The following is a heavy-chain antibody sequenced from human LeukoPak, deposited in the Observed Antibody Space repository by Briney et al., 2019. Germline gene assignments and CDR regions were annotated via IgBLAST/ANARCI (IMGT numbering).Heavy chain of an antibody. CDR3: AKDRSVCFGDPDAFDI. J-gene: IGHJ3*02. CDR2: INSDGSST. CDR1: GFTFSSYW. Sequence: GGSLRLSCAASGFTFSSYWMHWVRQAPGKGLVWVSRINSDGSSTSYADSVKGRFTISRDNAKNTLYLQMNSLRAEDTAVYYCAKDRSVCFGDPDAFDIWGQGTMVTVSS. D-gene: IGHD3-10*01. V-gene: IGHV3-74*01.